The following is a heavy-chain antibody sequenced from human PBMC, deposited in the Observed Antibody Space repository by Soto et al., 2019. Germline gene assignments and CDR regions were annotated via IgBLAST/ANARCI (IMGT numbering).Heavy chain of an antibody. D-gene: IGHD4-17*01. CDR3: AGYSTVTTKPLHAFDI. J-gene: IGHJ3*02. Sequence: QVQLQQWGAGLLKPSETLSLTCAVYGGSFSGYYWSWIRQPPGKGLEWIGEINHSGSTNYNPSLKSRVTISVDTSKNQFSLKLSSVTAADTAVYYCAGYSTVTTKPLHAFDIWVQGTMVTVSS. CDR1: GGSFSGYY. V-gene: IGHV4-34*01. CDR2: INHSGST.